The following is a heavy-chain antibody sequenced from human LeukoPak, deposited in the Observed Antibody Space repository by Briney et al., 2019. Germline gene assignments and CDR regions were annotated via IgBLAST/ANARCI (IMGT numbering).Heavy chain of an antibody. CDR3: VKGGAAAGNFDY. V-gene: IGHV3-64D*06. CDR1: GFTFSNYA. D-gene: IGHD6-13*01. J-gene: IGHJ4*02. Sequence: TGGSLTLSCAASGFTFSNYAMHWVRQAPGKGLEYVSAISSNGGSTYYADSVKGRFTNSRDNSKNTLDLQMSSLRAEDTAVYYCVKGGAAAGNFDYWGEGSLVTVSS. CDR2: ISSNGGST.